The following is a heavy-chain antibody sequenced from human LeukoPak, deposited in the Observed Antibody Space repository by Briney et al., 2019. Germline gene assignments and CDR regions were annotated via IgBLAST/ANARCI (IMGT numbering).Heavy chain of an antibody. Sequence: GGSLRLSCAASGFTFSDYYMSWIRQAPGKGLEWVAVISYDGSNKYYADSVKGRFTISRDNSKNTLYLQMNSLRAEDTAVYYCAREPFDYDSTHAFDIWGQGTMVTVSS. CDR3: AREPFDYDSTHAFDI. J-gene: IGHJ3*02. CDR2: ISYDGSNK. CDR1: GFTFSDYY. D-gene: IGHD3-9*01. V-gene: IGHV3-30-3*01.